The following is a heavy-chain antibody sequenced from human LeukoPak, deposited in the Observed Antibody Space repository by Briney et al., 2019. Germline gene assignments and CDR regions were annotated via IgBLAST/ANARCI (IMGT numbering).Heavy chain of an antibody. V-gene: IGHV4-38-2*02. D-gene: IGHD2-15*01. CDR3: ARELRYCSGSSCQSGDY. Sequence: PSETLSLTCTVSGYSISSGYYWGWIRQPPGKGLEWIGSIYHSGSTYYNPSLKSRVTISVDTSKNQFSLKLSSVTAADTAVYYCARELRYCSGSSCQSGDYWGQGTLVTVSS. CDR1: GYSISSGYY. CDR2: IYHSGST. J-gene: IGHJ4*02.